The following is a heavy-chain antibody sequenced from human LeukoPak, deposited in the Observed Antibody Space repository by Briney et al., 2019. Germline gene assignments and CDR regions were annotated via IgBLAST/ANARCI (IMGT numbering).Heavy chain of an antibody. D-gene: IGHD6-13*01. Sequence: ASVKVSCKASGYAFTSYGFSWVRQAPGQGLEWMGWVSAYNGDTNYAQKVQGRVTMTTDTSTSTAYMELRSLRSDDTAVYYCARIAQQHLARHFDFWGQGTLVTVSS. V-gene: IGHV1-18*04. CDR2: VSAYNGDT. CDR3: ARIAQQHLARHFDF. J-gene: IGHJ4*02. CDR1: GYAFTSYG.